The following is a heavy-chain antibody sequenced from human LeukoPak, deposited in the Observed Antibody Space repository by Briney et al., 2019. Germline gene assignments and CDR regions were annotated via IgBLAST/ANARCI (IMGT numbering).Heavy chain of an antibody. J-gene: IGHJ4*02. CDR2: ISCSGGSK. D-gene: IGHD6-13*01. V-gene: IGHV3-23*01. CDR1: GFTVSSYA. Sequence: GGSLRLSCAASGFTVSSYAMSWVRQAPGKGLEWISAISCSGGSKYYADSVKGRFTISRDTSTNTLYLQLNSLRVDDTAVYFCAKEWRFSSSWYQYYFDYWGQGTLVTVSS. CDR3: AKEWRFSSSWYQYYFDY.